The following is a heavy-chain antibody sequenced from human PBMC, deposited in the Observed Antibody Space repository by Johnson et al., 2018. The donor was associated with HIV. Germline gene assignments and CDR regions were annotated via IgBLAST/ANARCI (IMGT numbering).Heavy chain of an antibody. Sequence: EVQLIESGGGVVQPGGSLRLSCAASGFTLSSNTLSHSNTQPCPQVSAISGSGGSTYYADSVKGRFTISRDNAKNSLYLQMNSLRVEDTALYYCAKAIWGGGNLGMGAFDIWGQGTMVTVSS. D-gene: IGHD4-23*01. CDR2: ISGSGGST. J-gene: IGHJ3*02. V-gene: IGHV3-23*01. CDR3: AKAIWGGGNLGMGAFDI. CDR1: GFTLSSNT.